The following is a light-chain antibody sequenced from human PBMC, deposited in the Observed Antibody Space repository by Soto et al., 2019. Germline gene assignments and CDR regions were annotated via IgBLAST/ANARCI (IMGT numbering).Light chain of an antibody. CDR1: QSISSW. CDR2: DAS. J-gene: IGKJ1*01. V-gene: IGKV1-5*01. CDR3: QQYKSYSRT. Sequence: DIQMTQSPSTLSASVGDRVTITCRASQSISSWLAWYQQKPGKAPKLLIYDASSLESGVPSRFSGSGSGTEFTLTISSLQPDDFATYYCQQYKSYSRTGGQGTKV.